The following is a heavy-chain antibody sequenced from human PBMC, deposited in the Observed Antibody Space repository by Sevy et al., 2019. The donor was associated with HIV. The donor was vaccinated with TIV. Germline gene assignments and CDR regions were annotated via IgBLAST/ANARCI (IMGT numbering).Heavy chain of an antibody. D-gene: IGHD2-2*02. CDR1: GGSFNGYY. Sequence: SETLSLTCAAYGGSFNGYYWSWIRQPPGKGLEWIGEINHSGSTNYNTSLRSRFTISVDTSKNQFSLKLSSGTAADTVGYYCARMGLYCSSTSCYTGRWFDPWGQGTLVTVSS. J-gene: IGHJ5*02. V-gene: IGHV4-34*01. CDR3: ARMGLYCSSTSCYTGRWFDP. CDR2: INHSGST.